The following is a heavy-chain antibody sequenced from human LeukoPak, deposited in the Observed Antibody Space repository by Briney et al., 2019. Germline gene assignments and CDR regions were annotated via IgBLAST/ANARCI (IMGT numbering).Heavy chain of an antibody. J-gene: IGHJ4*02. D-gene: IGHD6-13*01. CDR3: ARGQTGIAAAGTGFVFTYFDY. CDR2: INYRGST. CDR1: GRFFSGYY. Sequence: PSETLSLICAVWGRFFSGYYWRWTRQPPGKGLEEVGEINYRGSTNYNPSLKSRVTISVDTSKNQFSLQLSSVTAAYTAAYYCARGQTGIAAAGTGFVFTYFDYCGQGTLVTVSS. V-gene: IGHV4-34*01.